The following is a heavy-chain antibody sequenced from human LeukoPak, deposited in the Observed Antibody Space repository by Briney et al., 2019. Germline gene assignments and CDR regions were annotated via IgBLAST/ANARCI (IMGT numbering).Heavy chain of an antibody. V-gene: IGHV3-30*02. J-gene: IGHJ4*02. CDR1: GFTFSSYD. CDR2: IRYDGSNQ. CDR3: AKAQRLLLEGPDY. D-gene: IGHD3-10*01. Sequence: GGSLRLSCAASGFTFSSYDMTWVRQAPGKGLEWVAFIRYDGSNQYHADSLKGRFTISRDNSKNTLYLQMNSLRAEDTAVYYCAKAQRLLLEGPDYWGQGTLVTVSS.